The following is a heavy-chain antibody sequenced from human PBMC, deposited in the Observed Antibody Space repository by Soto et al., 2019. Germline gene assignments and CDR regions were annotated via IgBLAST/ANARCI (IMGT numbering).Heavy chain of an antibody. D-gene: IGHD3-3*01. CDR3: ARESRFLEWLSLNWFDP. CDR2: ISSSSSTI. J-gene: IGHJ5*02. Sequence: EVQLVESGGGLVQPGGSLRLSCAASGFTFRSYSMNWVRQAPGKGLEWVSYISSSSSTIYYADSVKGRFTISRDNAKNSLYLQMNSLRDADTAVYYCARESRFLEWLSLNWFDPWGQGTLVTVSS. CDR1: GFTFRSYS. V-gene: IGHV3-48*02.